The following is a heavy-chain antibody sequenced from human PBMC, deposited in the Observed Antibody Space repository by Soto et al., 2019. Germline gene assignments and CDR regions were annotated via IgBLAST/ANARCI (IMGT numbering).Heavy chain of an antibody. CDR2: ISTYNGHT. Sequence: ASVKVSCKASGYTFTSYGVSWVRQAPGQGLEWMGWISTYNGHTDYAQKFQGRVTVTRDTSTGTAYMELRSLRSDDTAVYYCARDWDDQVDVWGKGTTVTVSS. J-gene: IGHJ6*04. D-gene: IGHD1-26*01. CDR1: GYTFTSYG. CDR3: ARDWDDQVDV. V-gene: IGHV1-18*01.